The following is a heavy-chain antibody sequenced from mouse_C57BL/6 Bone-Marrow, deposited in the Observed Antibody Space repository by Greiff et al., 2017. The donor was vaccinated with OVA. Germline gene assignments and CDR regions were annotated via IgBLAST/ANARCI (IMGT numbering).Heavy chain of an antibody. J-gene: IGHJ3*01. CDR3: TREYYDYAWFAY. D-gene: IGHD2-4*01. V-gene: IGHV1-5*01. CDR1: GYTFTSYW. Sequence: EVQLQQSGTVLARPGASVKMSCKTSGYTFTSYWMHWVKQRPGQGLEWIGAIYPGHSDTSYNQKFKGKAKLTAVTSASTAYMELSSLTNEDSACYYCTREYYDYAWFAYGGQGTLVTVSA. CDR2: IYPGHSDT.